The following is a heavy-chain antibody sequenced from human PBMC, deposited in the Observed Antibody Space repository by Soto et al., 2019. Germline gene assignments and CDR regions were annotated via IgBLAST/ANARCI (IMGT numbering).Heavy chain of an antibody. Sequence: QVQLQESGPGLVKPSETLSLTCTVSGGSISSYYWSWIRQPPGKGLEWIGYIYYSGSTNYNPSLKSRVTISADTSKNQFSLKLSSVTAAATAVYYCARQYGDYVRGAFDFWGQGTMVTVSS. J-gene: IGHJ3*01. CDR3: ARQYGDYVRGAFDF. D-gene: IGHD4-17*01. CDR2: IYYSGST. CDR1: GGSISSYY. V-gene: IGHV4-59*01.